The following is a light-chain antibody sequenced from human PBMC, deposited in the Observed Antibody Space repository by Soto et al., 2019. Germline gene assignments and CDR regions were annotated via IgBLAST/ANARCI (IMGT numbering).Light chain of an antibody. J-gene: IGKJ1*01. Sequence: IQMTQSPSTLSASVGDSVTITCRASHSIGSWLAWYQQEPGKAPKLLIYEASTLESGVPSRFSGSGSGTEFTLTINSLQPDDFATYYCQQYNFMWTFGQGTKVEIK. V-gene: IGKV1-5*03. CDR1: HSIGSW. CDR3: QQYNFMWT. CDR2: EAS.